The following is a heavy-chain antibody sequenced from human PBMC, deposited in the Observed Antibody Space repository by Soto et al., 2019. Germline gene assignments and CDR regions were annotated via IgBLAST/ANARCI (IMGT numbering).Heavy chain of an antibody. Sequence: RICWKGSEYKITGFWSRWVRKMPGKGLEWMGRIHPSDSYTNYSPSFQGHVTISADKSISTAYLQWSSLKASDTAMYYCARPGIAAKDYYGMGVWGQGTTGTVSS. J-gene: IGHJ6*02. CDR2: IHPSDSYT. D-gene: IGHD6-13*01. V-gene: IGHV5-10-1*01. CDR3: ARPGIAAKDYYGMGV. CDR1: EYKITGFW.